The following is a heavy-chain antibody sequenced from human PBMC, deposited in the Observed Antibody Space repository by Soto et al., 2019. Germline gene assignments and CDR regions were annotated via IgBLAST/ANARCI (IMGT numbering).Heavy chain of an antibody. CDR2: ISGSGGST. V-gene: IGHV3-23*01. Sequence: EVQLLESGGGLVQPGGSLRLSCAASGFTFSSYAMSWVRQAPGKGLEWVSGISGSGGSTYYADSVKGRFTISRDNSKNPLYVQMNSLRAEDTAVYYCAKDLRSSSRPRAGFYYWGQGALVTVFS. J-gene: IGHJ4*02. D-gene: IGHD2-2*01. CDR3: AKDLRSSSRPRAGFYY. CDR1: GFTFSSYA.